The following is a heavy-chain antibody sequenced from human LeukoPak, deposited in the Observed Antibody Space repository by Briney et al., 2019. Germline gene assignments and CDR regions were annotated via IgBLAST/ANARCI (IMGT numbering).Heavy chain of an antibody. CDR2: INHSGST. CDR1: GGSFSGYY. D-gene: IGHD3-3*01. Sequence: SETLSLTCAVYGGSFSGYYWSWIRQPPGKGLEWIGEINHSGSTNYNPSLKSRVTISVDTSKNQFSLKLSSVTAAGTAVYYCARGPKDFWSGYWVDYFDYWGQGTLVTVSS. V-gene: IGHV4-34*01. J-gene: IGHJ4*02. CDR3: ARGPKDFWSGYWVDYFDY.